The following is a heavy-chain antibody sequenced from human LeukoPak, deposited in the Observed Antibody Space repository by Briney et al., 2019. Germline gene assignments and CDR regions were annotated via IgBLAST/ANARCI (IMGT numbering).Heavy chain of an antibody. J-gene: IGHJ3*02. Sequence: PGGSLRLSCSASGFTFSSYAMSWVRQAPGKGLEWVSTIIGSGDSTYYADSVKGRFTISRDNSKNTLYLQMNSLTAEDTALYYCAKDRLTISSFDMWGQGTKVTVSS. CDR3: AKDRLTISSFDM. CDR1: GFTFSSYA. D-gene: IGHD3-9*01. CDR2: IIGSGDST. V-gene: IGHV3-23*01.